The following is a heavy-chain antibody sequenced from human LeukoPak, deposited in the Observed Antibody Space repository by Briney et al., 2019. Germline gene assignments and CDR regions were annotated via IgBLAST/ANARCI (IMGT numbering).Heavy chain of an antibody. CDR2: LSYSGST. V-gene: IGHV4-59*01. Sequence: SETLSLTCTVSGGSIGSYYWSWVRLPPGKGLEWIGYLSYSGSTNYNPSIRSRDTISVDTSKNQFSLKLSSVTAADTAVYYCAGRLWRRDGYNLSAFDIWGQGTMVTVSS. J-gene: IGHJ3*02. D-gene: IGHD5-24*01. CDR1: GGSIGSYY. CDR3: AGRLWRRDGYNLSAFDI.